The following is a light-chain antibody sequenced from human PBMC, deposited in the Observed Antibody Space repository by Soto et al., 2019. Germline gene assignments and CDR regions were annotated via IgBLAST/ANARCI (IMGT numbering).Light chain of an antibody. CDR3: QQHNNWPPWT. Sequence: DIVMTQSPATLSVSPGGRATLSCRASQSVGSNVAWYQQKPGQPPRLLIYGASTRAAGVPARFSGSGYGRQFSLTISSLQSEDFAIYHCQQHNNWPPWTFGQGTNVDIK. J-gene: IGKJ1*01. V-gene: IGKV3-15*01. CDR1: QSVGSN. CDR2: GAS.